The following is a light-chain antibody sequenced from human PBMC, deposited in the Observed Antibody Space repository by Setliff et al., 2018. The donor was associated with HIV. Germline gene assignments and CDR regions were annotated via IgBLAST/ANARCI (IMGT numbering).Light chain of an antibody. J-gene: IGLJ1*01. CDR2: DDD. CDR3: CAYG. CDR1: NIGSKN. Sequence: SYELTQPPSVSVAPGKTARITCGGNNIGSKNVHWYQQKAGQAPVLVVYDDDDRPSEVPDRFSGSKSGNTASLTISGLQTDDEADYYCCAYGFGSGTKVTVL. V-gene: IGLV3-21*03.